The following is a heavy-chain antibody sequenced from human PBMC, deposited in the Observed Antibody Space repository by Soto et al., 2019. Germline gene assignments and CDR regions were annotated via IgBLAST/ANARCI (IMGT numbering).Heavy chain of an antibody. J-gene: IGHJ6*02. CDR2: IYYSGST. V-gene: IGHV4-59*01. D-gene: IGHD6-13*01. CDR1: GGSISSYY. CDR3: ARVDSSSWYGGVYYYYGMDV. Sequence: SETLSLTCTVSGGSISSYYWSWIRQPPGKGLEWIGYIYYSGSTNYNPSLKSRVTISVDTSKNQFSLKLSSATAADTAVYYCARVDSSSWYGGVYYYYGMDVWGQGTTVTVSS.